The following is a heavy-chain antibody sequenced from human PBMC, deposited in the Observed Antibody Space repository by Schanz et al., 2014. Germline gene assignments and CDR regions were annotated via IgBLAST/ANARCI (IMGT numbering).Heavy chain of an antibody. V-gene: IGHV1-18*01. CDR3: ARDRRRYCSTASCLHDNWFDP. Sequence: GPGVKEPGASVKVSCEASRYTFNTYGLNWVRQAPGQGLEWMGWISAYTNNTNYAQKVQGRVTMTTDTSTGTAYMELRSLRSDDTAVYYCARDRRRYCSTASCLHDNWFDPWGQGTLVIVSP. D-gene: IGHD2-2*01. CDR2: ISAYTNNT. CDR1: RYTFNTYG. J-gene: IGHJ5*02.